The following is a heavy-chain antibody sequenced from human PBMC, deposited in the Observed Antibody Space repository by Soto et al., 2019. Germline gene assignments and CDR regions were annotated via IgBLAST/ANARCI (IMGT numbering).Heavy chain of an antibody. D-gene: IGHD2-2*01. CDR2: IYYSGST. CDR1: GGSISSSSYY. J-gene: IGHJ5*02. Sequence: SETLSLTCTVSGGSISSSSYYWGWIRQPPGKGLEWIGSIYYSGSTYYNPSLKSRVTISVDTSKNQFSLKLSSVTAADTAVYYCARHAGSTSLNERTNWFDPWGQGTLVTVSS. CDR3: ARHAGSTSLNERTNWFDP. V-gene: IGHV4-39*01.